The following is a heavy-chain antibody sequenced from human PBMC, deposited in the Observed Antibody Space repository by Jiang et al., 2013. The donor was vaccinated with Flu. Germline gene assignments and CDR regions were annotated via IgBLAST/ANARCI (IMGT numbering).Heavy chain of an antibody. CDR1: GFPFSTYA. J-gene: IGHJ5*02. Sequence: GVVQPGKSLRLSCAASGFPFSTYAMHWVRQAPGKGLEWVALIWYDGSNKYYADSVKGRFTISRDNSKNTLYLQLNSLRDEDTAVYYCARDPAAAPGLKVVVVAGGVDLWGQGTLVTVSS. CDR3: ARDPAAAPGLKVVVVAGGVDL. V-gene: IGHV3-33*08. D-gene: IGHD2-15*01. CDR2: IWYDGSNK.